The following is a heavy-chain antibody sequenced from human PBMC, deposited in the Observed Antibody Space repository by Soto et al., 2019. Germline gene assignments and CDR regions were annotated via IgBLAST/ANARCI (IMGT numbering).Heavy chain of an antibody. CDR3: ASLGYWSSTSCAYFYYYGMDV. D-gene: IGHD2-2*01. CDR1: GYTFTSYG. V-gene: IGHV1-18*04. J-gene: IGHJ6*02. Sequence: QVQLVQSGAEVKKPGASVKVSCKASGYTFTSYGISWVRQAPGQGLEWMGWISAYNGNTNDAQKLQGRVTMTTDTSPRQAYRELRSLSSDDPAVYYCASLGYWSSTSCAYFYYYGMDVWGQGSTVTVAS. CDR2: ISAYNGNT.